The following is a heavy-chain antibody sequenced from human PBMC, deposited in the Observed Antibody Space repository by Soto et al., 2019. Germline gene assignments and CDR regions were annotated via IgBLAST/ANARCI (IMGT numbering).Heavy chain of an antibody. CDR1: GGSISSYY. CDR2: IYYSGST. D-gene: IGHD1-7*01. Sequence: SETLSLTCTVSGGSISSYYWSWIRQPPGKGLEWIGYIYYSGSTNYNPSLKSRVTISVDTSKNQFSLKLSFVTAADTAVYYCARLKGTVLDYWGQGTLVTVSS. J-gene: IGHJ4*02. CDR3: ARLKGTVLDY. V-gene: IGHV4-59*08.